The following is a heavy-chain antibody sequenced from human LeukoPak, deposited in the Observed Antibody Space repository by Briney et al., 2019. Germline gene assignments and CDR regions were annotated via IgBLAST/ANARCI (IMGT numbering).Heavy chain of an antibody. CDR3: ARAGSRGLDY. CDR1: GRSISSYY. CDR2: IYYSGST. V-gene: IGHV4-59*01. J-gene: IGHJ4*02. Sequence: RPSETLSLTCTVSGRSISSYYWSWIRQPPGKGLEWIGYIYYSGSTNYNPSLKSRVTISVDTSKNQFSLKLSSVTAADTAVYYCARAGSRGLDYWGQGTLVTVSS. D-gene: IGHD1-26*01.